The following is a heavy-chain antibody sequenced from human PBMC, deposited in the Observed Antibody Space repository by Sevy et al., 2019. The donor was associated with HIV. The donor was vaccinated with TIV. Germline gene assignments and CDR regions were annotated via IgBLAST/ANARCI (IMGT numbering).Heavy chain of an antibody. J-gene: IGHJ5*02. V-gene: IGHV1-69*13. Sequence: ASVKVSCKASGDIFRNFVITWVRQAPGQGLEWMGGIITISGTVNNAQKYNGRVTITADEATSTVYMELRSLRSEDTAVYYCATTVSCGGDCYFFDPWGQGTLVTVSS. D-gene: IGHD2-21*02. CDR2: IITISGTV. CDR3: ATTVSCGGDCYFFDP. CDR1: GDIFRNFV.